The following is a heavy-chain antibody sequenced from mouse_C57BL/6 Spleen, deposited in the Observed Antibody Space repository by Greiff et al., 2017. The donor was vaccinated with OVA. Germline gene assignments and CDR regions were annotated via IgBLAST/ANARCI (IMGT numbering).Heavy chain of an antibody. V-gene: IGHV5-9-1*02. D-gene: IGHD2-3*01. CDR3: TRDKGTYDGYSYYFDY. CDR1: GFTFSSYA. Sequence: EVKVEESGEGLVKPGGSLKLSCAASGFTFSSYAMSWVRQTPEKRLEWVAYISSGGDYIYYADTVKGRFTISRDNARNTLYLQMSSLKSEDTAMYYCTRDKGTYDGYSYYFDYWGQGTTLTVSS. CDR2: ISSGGDYI. J-gene: IGHJ2*01.